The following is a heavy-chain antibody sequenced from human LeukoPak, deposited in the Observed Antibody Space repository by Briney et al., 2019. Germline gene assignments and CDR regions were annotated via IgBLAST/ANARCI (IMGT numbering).Heavy chain of an antibody. J-gene: IGHJ3*02. CDR1: GYTLTELS. V-gene: IGHV1-24*01. CDR3: ATDADSSGWSHDAFDI. CDR2: FDPEDGET. Sequence: GASVKVSCKVSGYTLTELSMHWVRQAPGKGLEWMGGFDPEDGETIYAQKFQGRVTMTEDTSTDTAYMELSSLRSEDTAVCYCATDADSSGWSHDAFDIWGQGTMVTVSS. D-gene: IGHD6-19*01.